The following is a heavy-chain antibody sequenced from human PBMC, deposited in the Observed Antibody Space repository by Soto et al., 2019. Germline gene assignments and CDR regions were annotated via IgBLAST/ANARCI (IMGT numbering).Heavy chain of an antibody. V-gene: IGHV3-9*01. CDR3: AEDSPLWRVAYYFDY. D-gene: IGHD3-3*01. Sequence: EVQLVESGGGLVQPGRSLRLSCAASGFTFDDYAMHWVRQAPGKGLEWVSGISWNSGSIGYADSVKGRFTIYRDNAKNSLYLQMNSLRAEDTALYYCAEDSPLWRVAYYFDYWGQGTLVTVSS. CDR2: ISWNSGSI. CDR1: GFTFDDYA. J-gene: IGHJ4*02.